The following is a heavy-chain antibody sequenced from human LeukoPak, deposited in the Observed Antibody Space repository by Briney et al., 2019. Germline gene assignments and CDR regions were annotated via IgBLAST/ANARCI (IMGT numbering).Heavy chain of an antibody. CDR1: GFTFSSYW. CDR3: AKEGAYPIITYDS. D-gene: IGHD3-10*01. CDR2: IKRDGNEK. Sequence: GGSLRLSCAASGFTFSSYWMNWVRQAPGKGLEWVANIKRDGNEKNYVDSVKGRFSISRDNAKNSLYLQMDSLRAEDTAVYYCAKEGAYPIITYDSWGHGALVTVSS. V-gene: IGHV3-7*01. J-gene: IGHJ5*01.